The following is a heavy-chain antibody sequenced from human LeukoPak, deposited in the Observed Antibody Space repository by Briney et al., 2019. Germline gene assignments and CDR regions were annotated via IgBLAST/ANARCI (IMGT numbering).Heavy chain of an antibody. CDR1: GYTFTNYG. Sequence: ASVKVSCEASGYTFTNYGVSWIRQAPGQGLEWMGWISGYNGNTNFAQKFQGRVAVTTDTSTSTAYMDLRSLRSDDTAVYYCARDQSFGSGSFQDFWGQGTLVTVSS. J-gene: IGHJ4*02. CDR2: ISGYNGNT. CDR3: ARDQSFGSGSFQDF. D-gene: IGHD3-10*01. V-gene: IGHV1-18*01.